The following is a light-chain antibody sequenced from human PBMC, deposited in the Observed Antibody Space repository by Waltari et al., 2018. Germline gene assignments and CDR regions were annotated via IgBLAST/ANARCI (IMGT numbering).Light chain of an antibody. Sequence: ESVLTQSPGTLSLSPGERATLSCRATQTISSNYLAWYQQKPGQAPRLLIYGASTRATCIPDRVSGSGSGTDFTLTISRLEPEDFAVYYCQQYGSSPLTFGPGTTVDIK. CDR3: QQYGSSPLT. CDR2: GAS. V-gene: IGKV3-20*01. CDR1: QTISSNY. J-gene: IGKJ3*01.